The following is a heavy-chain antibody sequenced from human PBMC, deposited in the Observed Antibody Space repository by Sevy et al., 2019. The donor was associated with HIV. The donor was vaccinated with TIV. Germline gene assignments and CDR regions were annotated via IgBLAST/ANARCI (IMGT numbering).Heavy chain of an antibody. J-gene: IGHJ3*02. V-gene: IGHV4-59*01. CDR3: ARGGDIVVVVAASTAFDI. CDR2: IYYSGST. CDR1: GGSISSYY. Sequence: SETLSLTCTVSGGSISSYYWSWIRQPPGKGLEWIGYIYYSGSTNYNPSLKSRVTISVDTSKNQFSLELSSVTAADTAVYYCARGGDIVVVVAASTAFDIWGQGTMVTVSS. D-gene: IGHD2-15*01.